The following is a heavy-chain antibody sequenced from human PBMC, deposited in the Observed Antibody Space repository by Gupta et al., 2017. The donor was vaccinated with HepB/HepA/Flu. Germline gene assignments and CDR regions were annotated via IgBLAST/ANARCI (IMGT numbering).Heavy chain of an antibody. Sequence: QLQLQESGPGLVRPSETLSLTCSVSGASIIITDGFWGWIRQPPGKGLENIGTKHSNGNNYYNPSLTGRGIISADTSKSQFSLILTSVTVADTAIYYCVRLPTGFPNWFDRWGQGLLVTVSS. D-gene: IGHD3-10*01. V-gene: IGHV4-39*01. CDR1: GASIIITDGF. CDR3: VRLPTGFPNWFDR. J-gene: IGHJ5*02. CDR2: KHSNGNN.